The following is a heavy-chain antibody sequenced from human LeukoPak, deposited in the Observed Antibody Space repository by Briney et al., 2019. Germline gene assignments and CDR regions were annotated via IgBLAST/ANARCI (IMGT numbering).Heavy chain of an antibody. V-gene: IGHV1-46*01. Sequence: ASVKVSCKASGYTFTSYCMHWVRQAPGQGLEWMGIINPSGGSTSYAQKFQGRVTMTRDTSTSTDYMELSSLRSEDTAVYYCARAIFGVVIGYYYYGMDVWGQGTTVTVSS. D-gene: IGHD3-3*01. CDR1: GYTFTSYC. CDR3: ARAIFGVVIGYYYYGMDV. J-gene: IGHJ6*02. CDR2: INPSGGST.